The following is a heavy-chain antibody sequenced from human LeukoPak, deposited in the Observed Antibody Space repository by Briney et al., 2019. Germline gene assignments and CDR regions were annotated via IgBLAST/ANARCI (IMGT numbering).Heavy chain of an antibody. Sequence: GGSLRLSCVVSGFRLRSYWMHWVRQGPGKGLVWVAGINSDGSSTSYADSVKGRFTISRDNAKNTLYLQMNSLRAEDTAVYYCARDLSGIAAAGTGDFDYWGQGTLVTVSS. CDR3: ARDLSGIAAAGTGDFDY. D-gene: IGHD6-13*01. CDR2: INSDGSST. J-gene: IGHJ4*02. V-gene: IGHV3-74*01. CDR1: GFRLRSYW.